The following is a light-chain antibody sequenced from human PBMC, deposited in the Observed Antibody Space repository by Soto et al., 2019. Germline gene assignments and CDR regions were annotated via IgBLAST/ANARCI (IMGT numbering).Light chain of an antibody. CDR2: GAS. Sequence: IMLTQSPGTLSLSPGERATLSCGASQSVSSLYLAWFQQKPGQAPRLLMYGASTRATGIPDRFSGSGSGTDFTLTISRLEPEDFAVYYCQQYGRSPPWTFGQGTKVDIK. CDR1: QSVSSLY. CDR3: QQYGRSPPWT. V-gene: IGKV3-20*01. J-gene: IGKJ1*01.